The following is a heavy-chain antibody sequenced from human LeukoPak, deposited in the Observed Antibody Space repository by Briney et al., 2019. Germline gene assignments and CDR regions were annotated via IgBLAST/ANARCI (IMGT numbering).Heavy chain of an antibody. D-gene: IGHD3-10*01. CDR1: GNSFGDYY. J-gene: IGHJ5*02. Sequence: SETLSLTCTVSGNSFGDYYWSWIRQPAGKGLEWIGRIYTSGSTNYNPSLKSRVTISVDTSKNQFSLKLSSVTAADTAVYYCARDKVSVWFGEGNRFDPWGQGTLVTVSS. V-gene: IGHV4-4*07. CDR3: ARDKVSVWFGEGNRFDP. CDR2: IYTSGST.